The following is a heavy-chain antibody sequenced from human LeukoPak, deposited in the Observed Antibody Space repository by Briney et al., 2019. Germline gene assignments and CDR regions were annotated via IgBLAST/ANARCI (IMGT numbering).Heavy chain of an antibody. Sequence: PGRSLRLSCAASGFTFSSYAMHWVRQAPGKGLEWVAVISYDGSSKYYADSVKGRFTISRDNSKNTLYLQMNSLRAEDTAVYYCARGTIVVVPAAKFSKFDPWGQGTLVTVSS. CDR3: ARGTIVVVPAAKFSKFDP. D-gene: IGHD2-2*01. J-gene: IGHJ5*02. CDR1: GFTFSSYA. V-gene: IGHV3-30-3*01. CDR2: ISYDGSSK.